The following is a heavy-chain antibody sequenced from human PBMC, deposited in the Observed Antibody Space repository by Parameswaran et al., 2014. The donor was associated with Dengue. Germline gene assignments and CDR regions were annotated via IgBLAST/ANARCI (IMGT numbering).Heavy chain of an antibody. CDR3: AREGGFAFDI. Sequence: WVRQAPGQGLEWMGWINPNSGGTNYAQKFQGRVTMTRDTSISTAYMELSRLRSDDTAVYYCAREGGFAFDIWGQGTMVTVSS. J-gene: IGHJ3*02. CDR2: INPNSGGT. V-gene: IGHV1-2*02. D-gene: IGHD3-16*01.